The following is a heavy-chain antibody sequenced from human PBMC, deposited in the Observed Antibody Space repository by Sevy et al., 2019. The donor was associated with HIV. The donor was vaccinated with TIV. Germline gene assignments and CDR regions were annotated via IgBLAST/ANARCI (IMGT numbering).Heavy chain of an antibody. J-gene: IGHJ4*02. D-gene: IGHD4-17*01. CDR2: FDPEDGET. Sequence: ASVKVSCKVSGYTLTELSMHWVRQAPGKGLEWMGGFDPEDGETIYAQKFQGRVTMTEDTSTDKAYMELSSLRSEDTAVYYCATGDTTTVTTYFDYWGQGTLVTVSS. CDR3: ATGDTTTVTTYFDY. CDR1: GYTLTELS. V-gene: IGHV1-24*01.